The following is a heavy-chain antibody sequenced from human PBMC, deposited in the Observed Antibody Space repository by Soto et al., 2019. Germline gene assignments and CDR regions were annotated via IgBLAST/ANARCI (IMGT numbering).Heavy chain of an antibody. CDR3: ARYDSSGYYWPYYYYGMDV. J-gene: IGHJ6*02. Sequence: PWGSLRLSCAASGVTFGTYSMNWVRKTPGKGLEWVSSISSSSSYIYYADSVKGRFTISRDNAKNSLYLQMNSLRAEDTAVYYCARYDSSGYYWPYYYYGMDVWGQGTTVTVSS. V-gene: IGHV3-21*01. CDR2: ISSSSSYI. CDR1: GVTFGTYS. D-gene: IGHD3-22*01.